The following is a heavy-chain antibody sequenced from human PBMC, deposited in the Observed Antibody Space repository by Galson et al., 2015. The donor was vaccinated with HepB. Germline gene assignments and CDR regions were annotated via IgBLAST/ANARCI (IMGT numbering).Heavy chain of an antibody. J-gene: IGHJ5*02. CDR3: ARKTEGYSYGPHWSDP. CDR2: MNPNSGNT. Sequence: SVKVSCKASGYTFTSYDINWVRQATGQGLEWMGWMNPNSGNTGYAQKFQGRVTMTRNTSISTAYMELSSLRSEDTAVYYCARKTEGYSYGPHWSDPWGQGTLVTVSS. D-gene: IGHD5-18*01. CDR1: GYTFTSYD. V-gene: IGHV1-8*01.